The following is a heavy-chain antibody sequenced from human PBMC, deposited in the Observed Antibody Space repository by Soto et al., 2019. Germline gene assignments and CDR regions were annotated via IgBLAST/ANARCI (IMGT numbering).Heavy chain of an antibody. V-gene: IGHV4-59*01. CDR3: ARGGPRRYYYDSGGPFDP. Sequence: SETLSLTCTVSDGSISSYYWSWIRQPPGKGLEWIGYVYYSGTTNYNPSLKSRVTISLDTSKNQFSLKLSSVTAADTAIYYCARGGPRRYYYDSGGPFDPWGQGTLVTVSS. CDR2: VYYSGTT. CDR1: DGSISSYY. D-gene: IGHD3-22*01. J-gene: IGHJ5*02.